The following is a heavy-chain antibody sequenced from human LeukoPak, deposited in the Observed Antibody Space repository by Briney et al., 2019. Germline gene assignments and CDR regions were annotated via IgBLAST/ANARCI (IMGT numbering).Heavy chain of an antibody. CDR1: GGTFSSYA. V-gene: IGHV1-69*04. Sequence: ASVKVSCKASGGTFSSYAISWVRQAPGQGLEWMGRIIPILGIANYAQKFQGRVTMTRDTSTSTVYMELSSLRSEDTAVYYCARSYSSGYSRDDYWGQGTLVTVSS. CDR2: IIPILGIA. D-gene: IGHD3-22*01. CDR3: ARSYSSGYSRDDY. J-gene: IGHJ4*02.